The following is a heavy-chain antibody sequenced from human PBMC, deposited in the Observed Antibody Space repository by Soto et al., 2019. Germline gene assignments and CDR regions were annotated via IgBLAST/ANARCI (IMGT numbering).Heavy chain of an antibody. V-gene: IGHV3-30*18. J-gene: IGHJ4*02. CDR2: ISYDGSNK. CDR3: AKVSPIDLDYFDY. Sequence: GSLRLSCAASGFNFSSYGMHWVRQAPGKGLEWVAVISYDGSNKYYADSVKGRFTISRDNSKNTLYLQMNSLRAEDTAVYYCAKVSPIDLDYFDYWGQGTLVTVSS. CDR1: GFNFSSYG.